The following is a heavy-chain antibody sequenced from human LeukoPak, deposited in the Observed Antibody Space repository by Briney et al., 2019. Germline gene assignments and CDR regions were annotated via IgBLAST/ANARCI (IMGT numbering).Heavy chain of an antibody. V-gene: IGHV1-18*01. CDR2: ISTYNGNT. CDR1: GYTFTSYG. D-gene: IGHD6-13*01. CDR3: ARDLTIAAAGTYGY. J-gene: IGHJ4*02. Sequence: ASVKVSFKASGYTFTSYGVSWVRQAPGQGLEWMGWISTYNGNTNYAQNLQGRVTMTTDTSTSTAYMELRSLRSDDTAVYYCARDLTIAAAGTYGYWGQGTLVTVSS.